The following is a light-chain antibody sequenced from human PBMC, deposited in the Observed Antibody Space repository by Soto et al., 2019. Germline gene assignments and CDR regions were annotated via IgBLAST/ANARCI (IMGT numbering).Light chain of an antibody. CDR1: FSDVGSYNL. J-gene: IGLJ2*01. CDR3: TSYATGNTFP. Sequence: QSVLTQPASVSGSPGQSITISCTGTFSDVGSYNLVSWYQQHPGKAPKLMIYEDTKRPSGVPDRFSGSKSGNTASLTVSGLQAEDEADYYCTSYATGNTFPFGGGTKVTVL. V-gene: IGLV2-14*02. CDR2: EDT.